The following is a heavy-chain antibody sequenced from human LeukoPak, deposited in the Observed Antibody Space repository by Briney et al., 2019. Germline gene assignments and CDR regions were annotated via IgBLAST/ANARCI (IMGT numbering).Heavy chain of an antibody. D-gene: IGHD3-10*01. CDR2: IKSRTDGGTT. V-gene: IGHV3-15*01. CDR1: GFTFSNAW. Sequence: PGGSLRPSCAASGFTFSNAWMSWVRQAPGKGLEWVGRIKSRTDGGTTDYAAPVKGRFTISRDDSKNTLYLQMNSLKTEDTAVYYCTTDLWFGELFGIDYWGQGTLVTVSS. J-gene: IGHJ4*02. CDR3: TTDLWFGELFGIDY.